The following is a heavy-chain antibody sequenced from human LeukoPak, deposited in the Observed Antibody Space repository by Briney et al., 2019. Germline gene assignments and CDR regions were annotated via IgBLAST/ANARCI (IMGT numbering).Heavy chain of an antibody. V-gene: IGHV1-69*05. Sequence: ASVKVSCKASGGTFSSYAISWVRQAPGQGLEWMGGIIPIFGTANYAQKFQGRVTITTDESTSTAYMELSSLRSEDTAVYYCARAPWEYCSGGSCYGGQYYYYYYYMDVWGKGTTVTVSS. CDR2: IIPIFGTA. CDR1: GGTFSSYA. D-gene: IGHD2-15*01. J-gene: IGHJ6*03. CDR3: ARAPWEYCSGGSCYGGQYYYYYYYMDV.